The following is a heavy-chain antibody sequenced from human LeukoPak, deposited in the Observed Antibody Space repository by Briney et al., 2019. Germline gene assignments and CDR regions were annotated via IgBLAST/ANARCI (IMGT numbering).Heavy chain of an antibody. CDR2: TIPILGIA. D-gene: IGHD5-24*01. J-gene: IGHJ4*02. Sequence: GASVKVSCKASGGTFSSYAISWVRQAPGQGLEWMGRTIPILGIANYAQNFQGRVTITADKSTSTAYMELSSLRSEDTAVYYCARGGDGYSTNWGQGTLVTVSS. CDR3: ARGGDGYSTN. V-gene: IGHV1-69*04. CDR1: GGTFSSYA.